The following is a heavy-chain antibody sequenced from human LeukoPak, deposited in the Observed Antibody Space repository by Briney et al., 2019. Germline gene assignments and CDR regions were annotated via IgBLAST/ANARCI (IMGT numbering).Heavy chain of an antibody. CDR1: GYSFGGYY. V-gene: IGHV1-2*06. CDR3: ARDGAYSLGLIWLDP. D-gene: IGHD5-18*01. CDR2: INPNSANT. Sequence: ASVKISCKTSGYSFGGYYIHWVRQAPGQGLEWMGRINPNSANTKYAQKFQGRVTMARDTSTNTVFMELSSLRSDETAVYYGARDGAYSLGLIWLDPWGQGTLVSVSS. J-gene: IGHJ5*02.